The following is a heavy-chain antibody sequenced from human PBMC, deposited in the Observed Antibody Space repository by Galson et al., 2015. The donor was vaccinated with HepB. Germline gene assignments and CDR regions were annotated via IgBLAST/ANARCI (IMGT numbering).Heavy chain of an antibody. Sequence: LRLSCAASGFTFSSYGMHWVRQAPGKGLEWVAVISYDGSNKYYADSVKGRFTISRDNSKNTLYLQMNSLRAEDTAVYYCAKDGSSCIDYWGQGTLVTVSS. CDR3: AKDGSSCIDY. CDR2: ISYDGSNK. D-gene: IGHD6-13*01. CDR1: GFTFSSYG. V-gene: IGHV3-30*18. J-gene: IGHJ4*02.